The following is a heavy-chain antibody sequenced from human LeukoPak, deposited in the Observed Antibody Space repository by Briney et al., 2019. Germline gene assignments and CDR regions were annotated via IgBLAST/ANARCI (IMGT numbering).Heavy chain of an antibody. CDR3: SKERPEEYYASGSYFDY. J-gene: IGHJ4*02. CDR1: GFTFRSFV. Sequence: GRSLRLSCAASGFTFRSFVMHWVRQAPGKGLEWVAAISYEDGSNKYYADSVKGRFTISRDNSKYTEYLEMNSLRVEDTDMYDCSKERPEEYYASGSYFDYWGQGTLVTVSS. V-gene: IGHV3-30*04. CDR2: ISYEDGSNK. D-gene: IGHD3-10*01.